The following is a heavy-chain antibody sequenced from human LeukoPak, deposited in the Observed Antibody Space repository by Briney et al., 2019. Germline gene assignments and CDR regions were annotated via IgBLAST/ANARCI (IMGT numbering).Heavy chain of an antibody. V-gene: IGHV3-21*01. CDR3: ARLFDYGDYRAEPY. CDR1: GFTFSSYA. J-gene: IGHJ4*02. Sequence: PGGSLRLSCAASGFTFSSYAMSWVRQAPGKGLEWVSSISTGSNYIYYADSVKGRFTISRDNAKNSLYLQMNSLLAEDTAVYYCARLFDYGDYRAEPYWGQGTLVTVSS. D-gene: IGHD4-17*01. CDR2: ISTGSNYI.